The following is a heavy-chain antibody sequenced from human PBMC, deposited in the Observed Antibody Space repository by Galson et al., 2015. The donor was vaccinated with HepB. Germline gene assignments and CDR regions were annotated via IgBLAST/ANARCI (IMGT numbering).Heavy chain of an antibody. V-gene: IGHV3-21*01. CDR2: INRSGGCI. CDR3: ARISGSGSYYNESGLDS. J-gene: IGHJ4*02. CDR1: GFTFSSYT. D-gene: IGHD3-10*01. Sequence: SLRLSCAASGFTFSSYTMRRVRQAPVKGLEWVSSINRSGGCIHYADSLQGGFTISRDNANKSLYLEMNSLRAEDTAVYYCARISGSGSYYNESGLDSWGQGTLVTVSS.